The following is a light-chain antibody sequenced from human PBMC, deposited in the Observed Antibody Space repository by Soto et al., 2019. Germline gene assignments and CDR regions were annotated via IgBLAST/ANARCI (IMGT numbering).Light chain of an antibody. CDR3: GSYTSATTYV. J-gene: IGLJ1*01. CDR2: DVS. Sequence: QSALTQPASVSGSPGQSITISCTGTSSDVGAYNYDSWYQQYPGEAPKVIIYDVSHRPAGVSNRFSGSKSGNTASLTISGLQTQDEADYYCGSYTSATTYVFAIGTKVPV. CDR1: SSDVGAYNY. V-gene: IGLV2-14*01.